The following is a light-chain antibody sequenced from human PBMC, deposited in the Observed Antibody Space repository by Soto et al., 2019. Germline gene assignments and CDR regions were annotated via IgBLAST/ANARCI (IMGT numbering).Light chain of an antibody. CDR2: WAS. Sequence: DFVMTQSPDSLAVSLGERATINCKSSQSVLYSTNNKNYLAWYQQKPGQPPKLLIYWASTRESGVPDRFSGSGSGTDFTLIISSLQAEDVALYFCQQYYTNPFTFGGGTKVEIK. J-gene: IGKJ4*01. CDR1: QSVLYSTNNKNY. V-gene: IGKV4-1*01. CDR3: QQYYTNPFT.